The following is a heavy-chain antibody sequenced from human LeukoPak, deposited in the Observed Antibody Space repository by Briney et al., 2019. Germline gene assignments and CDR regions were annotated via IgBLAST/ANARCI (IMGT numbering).Heavy chain of an antibody. J-gene: IGHJ3*02. D-gene: IGHD3-22*01. CDR3: ARHEGYYDSSGYLRFYAFDI. CDR1: GYSFTSYW. CDR2: IYPGDSDT. V-gene: IGHV5-51*01. Sequence: GESLKISCKGSGYSFTSYWIGWVRQMPGKGLEWMGIIYPGDSDTRYSPSFQGQVTISADKSISTAYLQWSSLKASDTAMYYCARHEGYYDSSGYLRFYAFDIWGQGTMVTVSS.